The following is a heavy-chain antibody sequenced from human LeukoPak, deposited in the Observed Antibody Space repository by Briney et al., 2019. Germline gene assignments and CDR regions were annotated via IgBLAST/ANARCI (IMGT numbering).Heavy chain of an antibody. CDR2: TNGNGDST. CDR1: GFTFSNYA. V-gene: IGHV3-64D*09. CDR3: LKAQLGGTLGY. D-gene: IGHD1-1*01. J-gene: IGHJ4*02. Sequence: GGSLRLSCSASGFTFSNYAMHWVRQAPGKGLEYASATNGNGDSTYYADSVKGRFTISRDDSKNTLYLQMSSLRAEDTAVYYCLKAQLGGTLGYWGQGTLVTVSS.